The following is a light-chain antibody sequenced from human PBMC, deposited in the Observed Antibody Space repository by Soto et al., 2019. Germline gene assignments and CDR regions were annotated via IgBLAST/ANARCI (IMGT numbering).Light chain of an antibody. CDR1: QGLLHSDGKTY. J-gene: IGKJ5*01. CDR3: MQSIQIPIT. CDR2: KVS. Sequence: DIMMTQTPPSLSVTPGQPASISCKSSQGLLHSDGKTYLYWYLQKPGQSPQLLIYKVSNRLSGVPDRFRGSESGTDVTLQISRVEAEDVWVYYCMQSIQIPITFGQGKRVEIK. V-gene: IGKV2D-29*02.